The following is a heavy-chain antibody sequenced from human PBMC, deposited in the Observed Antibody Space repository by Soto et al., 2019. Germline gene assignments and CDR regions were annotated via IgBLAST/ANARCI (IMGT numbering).Heavy chain of an antibody. CDR3: ASREIQGTIDY. V-gene: IGHV4-28*01. Sequence: QVQLQESGPGLVKPSDTLSITCAVSGYSISGSNWWGWIRKPPAKGLKWIGYIYYSGTTYYNPSLKSRVTMSVDTSKNQFSLKLTSVTAVDTAVYDCASREIQGTIDYWCEGTLVTVSS. CDR2: IYYSGTT. CDR1: GYSISGSNW. J-gene: IGHJ4*02. D-gene: IGHD2-8*01.